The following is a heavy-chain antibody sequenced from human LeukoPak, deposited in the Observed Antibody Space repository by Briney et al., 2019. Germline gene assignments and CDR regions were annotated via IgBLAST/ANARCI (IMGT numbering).Heavy chain of an antibody. CDR3: TTVASVDQLLDY. J-gene: IGHJ4*02. Sequence: GGSLRLSCAASGFTFSNACMSWVRQAPGKGLEWVGRIKSKTDGGTTDYAAPVKGRFTISRDDSKNTLYLQMNSLKTEDTAVYYCTTVASVDQLLDYWGQGTLVTVSS. V-gene: IGHV3-15*01. D-gene: IGHD2-2*01. CDR1: GFTFSNAC. CDR2: IKSKTDGGTT.